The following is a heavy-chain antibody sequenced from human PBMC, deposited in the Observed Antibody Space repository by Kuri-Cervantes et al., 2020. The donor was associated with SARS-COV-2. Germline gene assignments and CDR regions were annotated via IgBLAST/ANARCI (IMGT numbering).Heavy chain of an antibody. CDR2: VYHSGNT. V-gene: IGHV4-4*01. D-gene: IGHD2-2*01. CDR1: GGPIISSNC. CDR3: ARSTGIVVVPAAIWDYFDY. J-gene: IGHJ4*02. Sequence: GSLRLSCAAPGGPIISSNCWSWVRQLPGKGLEWLGEVYHSGNTTYNPSFKGRVTISVDKSKNQFSLKLSSVTAADTAVYSCARSTGIVVVPAAIWDYFDYWGQGTLVTVSS.